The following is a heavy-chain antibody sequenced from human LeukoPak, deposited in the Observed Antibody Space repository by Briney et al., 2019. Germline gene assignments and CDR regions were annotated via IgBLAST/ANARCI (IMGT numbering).Heavy chain of an antibody. V-gene: IGHV4-30-2*01. Sequence: SQTLSLTCAVSGGSISSGGYSWSRIRQPPGKGLEWIGYIYHSGSTYYNPSLKSRVTISVDRSKNQFSLKLSSVTAADTAVYYCARALYSSSWAFDYWGQGTLVTVSS. D-gene: IGHD6-13*01. CDR1: GGSISSGGYS. J-gene: IGHJ4*02. CDR2: IYHSGST. CDR3: ARALYSSSWAFDY.